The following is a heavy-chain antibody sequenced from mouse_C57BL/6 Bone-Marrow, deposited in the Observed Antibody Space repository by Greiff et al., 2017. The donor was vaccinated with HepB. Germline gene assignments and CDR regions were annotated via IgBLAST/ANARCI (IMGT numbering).Heavy chain of an antibody. J-gene: IGHJ3*01. CDR1: GFNIKDDY. D-gene: IGHD3-3*01. V-gene: IGHV14-4*01. CDR2: IDPENGDT. Sequence: EVQLQQSGAELVRPGASVKLSCTASGFNIKDDYMHWVKQRPEQGLEWIGWIDPENGDTEYASKFQGKATITADTSSNTAYLQLSSLTSEDTAVYYCTTPLGGFAYWGQGTLVTVSA. CDR3: TTPLGGFAY.